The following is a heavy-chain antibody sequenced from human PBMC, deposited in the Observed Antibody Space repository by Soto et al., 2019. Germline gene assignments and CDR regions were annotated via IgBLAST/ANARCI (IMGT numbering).Heavy chain of an antibody. CDR2: INAGNGNT. Sequence: ASVKVSCKASGYTFTSYAMHWVRQAPGQRLEWMGWINAGNGNTKYPQKFQGRVTITRDTSASTAYVELSSLRSEDTAVYYCARDPGYSYGYNWGQGTLVTVSS. CDR1: GYTFTSYA. J-gene: IGHJ4*02. CDR3: ARDPGYSYGYN. V-gene: IGHV1-3*01. D-gene: IGHD5-18*01.